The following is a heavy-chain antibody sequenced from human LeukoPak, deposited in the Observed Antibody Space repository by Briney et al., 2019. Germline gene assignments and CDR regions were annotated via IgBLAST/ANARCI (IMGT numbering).Heavy chain of an antibody. CDR3: ARDPDYYDSSGYVDY. Sequence: PGGSLRLSCAASGFTFSSYGMHWVRQAPGKGLEWVAFIRYDGSNKYYADSVKGRFTISRDNAKNSLYLQMNSLRAEDTAVYYCARDPDYYDSSGYVDYWGQGTLVTVSS. J-gene: IGHJ4*02. CDR1: GFTFSSYG. D-gene: IGHD3-22*01. V-gene: IGHV3-30*02. CDR2: IRYDGSNK.